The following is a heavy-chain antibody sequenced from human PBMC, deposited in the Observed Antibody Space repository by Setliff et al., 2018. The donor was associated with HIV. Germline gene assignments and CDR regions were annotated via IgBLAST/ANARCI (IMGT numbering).Heavy chain of an antibody. CDR2: INTHSGYT. CDR1: GYTFNNYG. D-gene: IGHD1-1*01. Sequence: ASVKVSCKASGYTFNNYGISWVRQAPGQGLEWMGWINTHSGYTNYAQNVQGRVTVTMDTSTSTAYMELRSLRSDDTSMYYCASSAGAVPTTAPYGDYYYYFYMDVWGKGTTVTVSS. J-gene: IGHJ6*03. V-gene: IGHV1-18*01. CDR3: ASSAGAVPTTAPYGDYYYYFYMDV.